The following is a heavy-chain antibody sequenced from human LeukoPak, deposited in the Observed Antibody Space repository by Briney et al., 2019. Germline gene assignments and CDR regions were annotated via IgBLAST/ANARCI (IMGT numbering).Heavy chain of an antibody. CDR3: ATDGAYYYDSSGCYIDY. Sequence: GGSLRLSCAASGFTFSSYSMNWVRQAPGKGLEWVSSISSSSGYIYYADSVKGRFTVSRDNAKNSLYLQMNSLRAEDTAVYYCATDGAYYYDSSGCYIDYWGQGTLATVSS. V-gene: IGHV3-21*01. CDR1: GFTFSSYS. J-gene: IGHJ4*02. D-gene: IGHD3-22*01. CDR2: ISSSSGYI.